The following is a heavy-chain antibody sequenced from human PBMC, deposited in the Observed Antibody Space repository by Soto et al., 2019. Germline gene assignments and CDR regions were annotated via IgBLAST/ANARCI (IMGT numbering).Heavy chain of an antibody. Sequence: GGSLRLSCAASGFTFSSYAMSWVRQAPGKGLEWVSAISGSGGSTYYADSVKGRFTISRDNSKNTLYLQMNSLRAEDTAVYYCANTRAFGYDSSGLGAFDIWGQGTMVTVSS. CDR3: ANTRAFGYDSSGLGAFDI. V-gene: IGHV3-23*01. CDR1: GFTFSSYA. D-gene: IGHD3-22*01. CDR2: ISGSGGST. J-gene: IGHJ3*02.